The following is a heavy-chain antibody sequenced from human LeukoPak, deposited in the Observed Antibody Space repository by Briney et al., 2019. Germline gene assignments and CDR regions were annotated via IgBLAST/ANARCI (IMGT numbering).Heavy chain of an antibody. CDR1: GFTFNNYA. CDR2: ISSNGGST. Sequence: GGSLRLSCSASGFTFNNYAIHWARQAPGKGLEYVSAISSNGGSTYYADSVKGRFTISRDNSKNTLYLQMSSLRAEDTAVYYCVKGVADTPYSWGQGTLVTVSS. V-gene: IGHV3-64D*08. CDR3: VKGVADTPYS. D-gene: IGHD6-19*01. J-gene: IGHJ4*02.